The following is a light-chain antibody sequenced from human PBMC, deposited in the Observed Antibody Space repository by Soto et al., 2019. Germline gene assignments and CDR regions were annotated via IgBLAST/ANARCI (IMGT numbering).Light chain of an antibody. CDR2: DAF. CDR1: PSVSNS. Sequence: PGERATLSCRASPSVSNSLAWYQHKPGQAPRLLIYDAFNRATGVPTRFSGSGSGTDFTLTISSLEPEDFAVYYCQQRSNWPPLTFGGGTKVDIK. CDR3: QQRSNWPPLT. V-gene: IGKV3-11*01. J-gene: IGKJ4*01.